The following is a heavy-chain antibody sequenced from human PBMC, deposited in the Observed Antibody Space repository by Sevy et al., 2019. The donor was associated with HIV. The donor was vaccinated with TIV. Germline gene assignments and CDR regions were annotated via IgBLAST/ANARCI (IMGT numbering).Heavy chain of an antibody. CDR3: AKYIMEMATTSFDY. J-gene: IGHJ4*02. CDR1: GFTFDDYA. V-gene: IGHV3-9*01. Sequence: GGCLRLSCAASGFTFDDYAMHWVRQAPGKGLEWLSGISWNSGSIGYADSVKGRFTISRDNAKNSLSLQMNSLRAEDTALYYCAKYIMEMATTSFDYWGQGTLVTVSS. CDR2: ISWNSGSI. D-gene: IGHD5-12*01.